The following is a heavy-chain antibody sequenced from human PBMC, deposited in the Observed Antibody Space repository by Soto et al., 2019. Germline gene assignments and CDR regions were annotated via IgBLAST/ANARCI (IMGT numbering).Heavy chain of an antibody. CDR2: INHSGST. D-gene: IGHD5-18*01. CDR1: VGSFSGYY. J-gene: IGHJ4*02. CDR3: ARGYGYSYGYAYSLDY. V-gene: IGHV4-34*01. Sequence: PSETLSLTCAVYVGSFSGYYWSWIRQPPGKGLEWIGEINHSGSTNYNPSLKSRVTISVDTSKNQFSLKLSSVTAADTAVYYCARGYGYSYGYAYSLDYWGQGTLVTVSS.